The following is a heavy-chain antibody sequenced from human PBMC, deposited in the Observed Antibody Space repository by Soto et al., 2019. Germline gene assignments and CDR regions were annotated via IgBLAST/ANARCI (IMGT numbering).Heavy chain of an antibody. CDR3: ARVKGGRYFDWXGAYFDP. Sequence: SETLSLTCTVSGGSISSYYWSWIRQPPGKGLEWIGYIYYSGSTNYNPSLKSRVTISVDTSKNQFSLKLSSVTAADTAVYYCARVKGGRYFDWXGAYFDPWGQGTLVTVSS. CDR1: GGSISSYY. V-gene: IGHV4-59*01. D-gene: IGHD3-9*01. J-gene: IGHJ5*02. CDR2: IYYSGST.